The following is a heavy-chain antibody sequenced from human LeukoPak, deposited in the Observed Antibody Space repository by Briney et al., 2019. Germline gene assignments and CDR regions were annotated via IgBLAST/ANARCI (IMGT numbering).Heavy chain of an antibody. Sequence: GTSLRLSCAASGFTFSSNGMHWVRQAPGKGLEWVALISYDGSNENFADSVKGRFSISRDNSKNTVFLQMNSLRPEDTAVYFCAKGAVDTTMVAECYFDYWGLGTLVTVSS. V-gene: IGHV3-30*18. CDR2: ISYDGSNE. CDR3: AKGAVDTTMVAECYFDY. J-gene: IGHJ4*02. D-gene: IGHD5-18*01. CDR1: GFTFSSNG.